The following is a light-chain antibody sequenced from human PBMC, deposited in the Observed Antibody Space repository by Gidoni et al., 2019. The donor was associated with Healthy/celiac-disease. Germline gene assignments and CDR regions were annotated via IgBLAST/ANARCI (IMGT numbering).Light chain of an antibody. Sequence: EIVLTQSPATLSLSPGERATLSCRASQSVSSYLAWYQQKPGKAPRLLIYDASNRATGIPARFSGSGSWTDFTLPISSLEPEDFAVYYCQQRSNWPLPFGGGTKVEIK. V-gene: IGKV3-11*01. CDR3: QQRSNWPLP. J-gene: IGKJ4*01. CDR1: QSVSSY. CDR2: DAS.